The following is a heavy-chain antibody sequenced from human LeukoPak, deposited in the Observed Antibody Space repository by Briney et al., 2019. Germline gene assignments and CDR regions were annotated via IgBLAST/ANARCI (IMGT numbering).Heavy chain of an antibody. CDR1: GGSISSYY. V-gene: IGHV4-59*01. D-gene: IGHD3-9*01. CDR2: IYYSGST. Sequence: SETLSLTCTVSGGSISSYYWSWIRQPPGKGLEWIGYIYYSGSTNYNPSLKSRATISVDTSKNQFSLKLSSVTAADTAVYYCARDRLRLRYFDWSYGMDVWGQGTTVTVSS. J-gene: IGHJ6*02. CDR3: ARDRLRLRYFDWSYGMDV.